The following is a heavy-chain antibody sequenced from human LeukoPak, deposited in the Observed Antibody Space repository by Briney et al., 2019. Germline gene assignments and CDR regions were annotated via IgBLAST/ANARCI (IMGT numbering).Heavy chain of an antibody. CDR3: ARDSDCTNGVCYFDY. CDR2: IIPIFGTA. Sequence: ASVKVSCKASGGTFSSYAISWVRQAPGQGLEWMEGIIPIFGTANYAQKFQGRVTITADESTSTAYMELSSLRSEDTAVYYCARDSDCTNGVCYFDYWGQGTLVTVSS. D-gene: IGHD2-8*01. V-gene: IGHV1-69*13. J-gene: IGHJ4*02. CDR1: GGTFSSYA.